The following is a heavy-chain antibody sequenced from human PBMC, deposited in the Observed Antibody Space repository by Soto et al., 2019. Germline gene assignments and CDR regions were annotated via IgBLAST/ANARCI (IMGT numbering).Heavy chain of an antibody. CDR1: GFTFSNAW. D-gene: IGHD2-2*01. CDR3: TTDLVPAAGWLAWFDP. CDR2: IKSKTDGGTT. V-gene: IGHV3-15*01. J-gene: IGHJ5*02. Sequence: GGSLRLSCAASGFTFSNAWMSWVRQAPGKGLEWVGRIKSKTDGGTTDYAAPVKGRFTISRDDSKNTLYLQMNSLKTEDTAVYYCTTDLVPAAGWLAWFDPWRQGTLVTVSS.